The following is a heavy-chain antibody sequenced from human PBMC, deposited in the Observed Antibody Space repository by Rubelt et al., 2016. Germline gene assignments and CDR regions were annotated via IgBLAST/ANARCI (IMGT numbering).Heavy chain of an antibody. Sequence: QVQLVQSGAEVKKPGASVKVSCKASGYTFTSYYMHWVRQAPGQGLEWMGWINPNSGGTNYAQKFKGRVTMTTDTSISTAYMELSRLRADDTAVYYCARDYSSWYAVDYWGQGTLVTVSS. V-gene: IGHV1-2*02. D-gene: IGHD6-13*01. CDR3: ARDYSSWYAVDY. CDR1: GYTFTSYY. J-gene: IGHJ4*02. CDR2: INPNSGGT.